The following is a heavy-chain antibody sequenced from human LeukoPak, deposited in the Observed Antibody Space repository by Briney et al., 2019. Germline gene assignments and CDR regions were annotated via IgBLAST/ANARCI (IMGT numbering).Heavy chain of an antibody. Sequence: SETLSLTCTVSGGSISSYYWSWIRQPPGKGLEWIGYIYCSGGTNYNPSLKSLVTISVDTSKNQFSLKLSSVTAADTAVYYCARDSLYDSSGYSRGAFDIWGQGTMVTVSS. J-gene: IGHJ3*02. CDR2: IYCSGGT. CDR1: GGSISSYY. CDR3: ARDSLYDSSGYSRGAFDI. D-gene: IGHD3-22*01. V-gene: IGHV4-59*01.